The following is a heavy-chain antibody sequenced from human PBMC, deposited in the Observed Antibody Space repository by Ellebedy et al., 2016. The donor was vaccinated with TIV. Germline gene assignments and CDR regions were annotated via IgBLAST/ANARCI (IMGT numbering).Heavy chain of an antibody. V-gene: IGHV3-23*01. Sequence: PGGSLRLSCAASGFTFSGYAMSWVRQAPGKGLEWVSGINSRGGSTSYTDSVKGRFTISRDNSKNTLYLQMNSLRADDTAVYYCARRRAVTSIRYFDYWGQGTLVTVSS. J-gene: IGHJ4*02. CDR2: INSRGGST. D-gene: IGHD2-21*02. CDR1: GFTFSGYA. CDR3: ARRRAVTSIRYFDY.